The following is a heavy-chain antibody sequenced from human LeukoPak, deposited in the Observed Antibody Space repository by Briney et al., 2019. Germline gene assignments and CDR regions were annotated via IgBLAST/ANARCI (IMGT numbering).Heavy chain of an antibody. CDR3: ARNIVAAIHDAFDV. CDR1: GYTFTGYY. J-gene: IGHJ3*01. V-gene: IGHV1-2*02. D-gene: IGHD6-13*01. CDR2: INPNSGGA. Sequence: ASVKVSCKASGYTFTGYYMHWVRQAPGQGLEWMGWINPNSGGANYAQKFQGRVTMTRDASSGTAYMELTRLRSDDTAVYYCARNIVAAIHDAFDVWGQGTMVTVSS.